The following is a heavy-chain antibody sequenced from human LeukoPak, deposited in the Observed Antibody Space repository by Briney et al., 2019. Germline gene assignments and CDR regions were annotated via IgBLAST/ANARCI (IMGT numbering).Heavy chain of an antibody. CDR1: GFTFSSYA. J-gene: IGHJ6*02. CDR2: ISGRGGST. CDR3: ATLGSSGWYSHDYYYGMDV. Sequence: PGGSLRLSCAASGFTFSSYAMSWPRRAPGRGREGVSAISGRGGSTYYADSVKGRFTISRDNSKNTLYLQMNSLRAEDTAVYYCATLGSSGWYSHDYYYGMDVWGQGTTVTVSS. D-gene: IGHD6-19*01. V-gene: IGHV3-23*01.